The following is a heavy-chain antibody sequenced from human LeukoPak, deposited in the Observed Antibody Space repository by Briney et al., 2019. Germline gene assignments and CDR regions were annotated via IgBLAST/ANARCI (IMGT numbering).Heavy chain of an antibody. V-gene: IGHV3-64*01. Sequence: GGSLRLSCAAAGFTFSTYAMHWVRQAPGKGLEYVSAITTNGGSTYYANSVKGRFTISRDNSKNTLYLQMGSLRAEDMAVYYCARGYVLLDYWGQGTLVTVSS. CDR2: ITTNGGST. J-gene: IGHJ4*02. CDR3: ARGYVLLDY. CDR1: GFTFSTYA. D-gene: IGHD2/OR15-2a*01.